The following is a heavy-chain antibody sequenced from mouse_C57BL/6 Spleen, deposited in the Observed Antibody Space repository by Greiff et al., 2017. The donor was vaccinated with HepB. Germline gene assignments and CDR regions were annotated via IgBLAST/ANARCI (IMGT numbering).Heavy chain of an antibody. V-gene: IGHV1-72*01. D-gene: IGHD4-1*01. Sequence: QVQLQQPGAELVKPGASVKLSCKASGYTFTSYWMHWVKQRPGRGLEWIGRIDPNSGGTKYNEKFKSKATLTVDKPSSTAYMQLSILTSEDSAVYYCAREEKKTFWDGGVFDYWGQGTTRTVSS. CDR2: IDPNSGGT. CDR1: GYTFTSYW. CDR3: AREEKKTFWDGGVFDY. J-gene: IGHJ2*01.